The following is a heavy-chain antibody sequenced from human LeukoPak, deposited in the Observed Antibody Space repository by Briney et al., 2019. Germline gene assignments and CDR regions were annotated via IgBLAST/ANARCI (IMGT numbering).Heavy chain of an antibody. CDR3: ARVKVVPAATDGFDY. V-gene: IGHV3-11*04. CDR1: GFTFSDYY. D-gene: IGHD2-2*01. J-gene: IGHJ4*02. Sequence: GGSLRLSCAASGFTFSDYYMSWIRQAPGKGLEWVSYISSSGSTIYYADSVKGRFTISRDNAKNSLYLQMNSLRAEDTAVYYSARVKVVPAATDGFDYWGQGTLVTVSS. CDR2: ISSSGSTI.